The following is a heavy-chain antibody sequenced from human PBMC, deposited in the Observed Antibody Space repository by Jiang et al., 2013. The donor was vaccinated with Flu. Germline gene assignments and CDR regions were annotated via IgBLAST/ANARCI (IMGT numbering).Heavy chain of an antibody. Sequence: QLVESGGGVVQPGGSLRLSCVASGFSISGYGIHWVRQVPGKGLEWVAGLSYDGSLKYYGASVEGRFTISRDNSMNTIYLQLSSLTGEDAAVYSCAKDQGAGTSPQYYYGFDVWGQGTTVTVSS. CDR3: AKDQGAGTSPQYYYGFDV. CDR2: LSYDGSLK. V-gene: IGHV3-30*18. D-gene: IGHD1-1*01. J-gene: IGHJ6*02. CDR1: GFSISGYG.